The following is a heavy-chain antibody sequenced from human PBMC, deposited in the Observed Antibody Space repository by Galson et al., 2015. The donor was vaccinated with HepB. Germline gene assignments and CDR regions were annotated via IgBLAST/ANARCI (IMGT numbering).Heavy chain of an antibody. CDR2: INGRGPTR. V-gene: IGHV3-23*01. J-gene: IGHJ5*02. Sequence: SLRLSCAGSGFIFRHHAMAWIRQAPGKGLEWVSGINGRGPTRSYSDAVKGRFSISRDNSKDTVFLQMDNLRPEDTAVYDCVKEGAWFGGDWFDPWGQGALVTVS. CDR3: VKEGAWFGGDWFDP. CDR1: GFIFRHHA. D-gene: IGHD3-16*01.